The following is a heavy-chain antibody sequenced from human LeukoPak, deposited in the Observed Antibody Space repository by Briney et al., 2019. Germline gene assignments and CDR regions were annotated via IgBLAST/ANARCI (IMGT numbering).Heavy chain of an antibody. Sequence: GGSLRLSCAASGFTFSSYWMHWVRQAPGKGLVWVSRINSDGSSTNYADSVKGRFTISRDNAKNTLYLQMNSHRAEDMAVYYCARRASTSDPWFDTWGQGTLVTVSS. CDR3: ARRASTSDPWFDT. J-gene: IGHJ5*02. CDR1: GFTFSSYW. CDR2: INSDGSST. V-gene: IGHV3-74*01. D-gene: IGHD5/OR15-5a*01.